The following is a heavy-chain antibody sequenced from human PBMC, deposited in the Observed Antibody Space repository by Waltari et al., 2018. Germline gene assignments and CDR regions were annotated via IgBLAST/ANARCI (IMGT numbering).Heavy chain of an antibody. D-gene: IGHD6-13*01. CDR2: INGDGSGT. CDR3: ARDGAGDIDLDN. V-gene: IGHV3-74*03. J-gene: IGHJ4*02. Sequence: EVQLVESGVGLIQPGGSLRLSCAASGCTFNAYWMHWARQVPGKGLVWVSRINGDGSGTMYADSVKGRFTISRDNAKNTFYLQMNSLRVEDTAVYYCARDGAGDIDLDNWGQGTLVTVSS. CDR1: GCTFNAYW.